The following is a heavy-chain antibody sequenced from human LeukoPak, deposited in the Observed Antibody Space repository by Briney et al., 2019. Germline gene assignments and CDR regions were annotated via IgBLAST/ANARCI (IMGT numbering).Heavy chain of an antibody. J-gene: IGHJ4*02. Sequence: GGSLRLSCAASGFTFSSYGMHWVRQAPGKGLEWVAVISYDGSNKYYADSVKGRFTISRDNSKNTLYLQMNSLRAEDTAVYYRAKESHGTNDYWGQGTLVTVSS. V-gene: IGHV3-30*18. CDR2: ISYDGSNK. CDR1: GFTFSSYG. D-gene: IGHD1-7*01. CDR3: AKESHGTNDY.